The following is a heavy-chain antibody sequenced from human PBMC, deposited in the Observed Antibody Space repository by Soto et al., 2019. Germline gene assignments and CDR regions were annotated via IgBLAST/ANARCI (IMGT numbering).Heavy chain of an antibody. D-gene: IGHD3-3*01. CDR3: GRGFADSDFWIGYPPLWFDP. Sequence: SETLSLTCAVYGGSFSGYHWSCMRQPPGKGLEWIGEINHSGSTNYNPSLKSRVTISVDTSKNQFSLKMSSVTAADTAVYYCGRGFADSDFWIGYPPLWFDPWGQGTLVTVSS. CDR1: GGSFSGYH. J-gene: IGHJ5*02. V-gene: IGHV4-34*01. CDR2: INHSGST.